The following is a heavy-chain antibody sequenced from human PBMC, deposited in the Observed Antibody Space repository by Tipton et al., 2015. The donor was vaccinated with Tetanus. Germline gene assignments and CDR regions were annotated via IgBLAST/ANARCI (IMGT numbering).Heavy chain of an antibody. CDR3: ARVPTNPLAVDRPTDY. D-gene: IGHD6-19*01. CDR1: GYTFNTFG. V-gene: IGHV1-18*01. J-gene: IGHJ4*02. CDR2: ISVYNGNT. Sequence: QLVQSGAEVKKPGASVKVSCKASGYTFNTFGISWVRQAPGQGLEWIGWISVYNGNTNCGQNVQGRVTMTTDTPTSTAYMELRSLRSDDTAVYYCARVPTNPLAVDRPTDYWGQGTLVTVSS.